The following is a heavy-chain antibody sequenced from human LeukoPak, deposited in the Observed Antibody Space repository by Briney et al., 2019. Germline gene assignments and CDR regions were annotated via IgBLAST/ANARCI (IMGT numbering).Heavy chain of an antibody. D-gene: IGHD3-10*01. Sequence: GGSLRLSCAASGFTVSSNYMSWVRQAPGKGLEWVSVIYSGGSTYYADSVKGRFTISRDNSKNTLYLQTNSLRAEDTAVYYCARDGTTMVRGVKELFFDYWGQGTLVTVSS. J-gene: IGHJ4*02. CDR2: IYSGGST. CDR1: GFTVSSNY. V-gene: IGHV3-66*01. CDR3: ARDGTTMVRGVKELFFDY.